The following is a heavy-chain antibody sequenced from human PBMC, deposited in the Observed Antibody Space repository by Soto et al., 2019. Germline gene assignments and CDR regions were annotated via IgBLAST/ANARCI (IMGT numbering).Heavy chain of an antibody. CDR2: INPSGGST. J-gene: IGHJ3*01. V-gene: IGHV1-46*01. CDR3: ARSLKSDEDYYDSSGPEVLDF. D-gene: IGHD3-22*01. CDR1: GYTFTSNS. Sequence: ASVKVSCKSSGYTFTSNSMHCVRQEPGQGLEWMGIINPSGGSTSYAQKFQGRVTMPRDTSTSTVYMELSSLRSEDTAVYYCARSLKSDEDYYDSSGPEVLDFWGKGTKVTVTP.